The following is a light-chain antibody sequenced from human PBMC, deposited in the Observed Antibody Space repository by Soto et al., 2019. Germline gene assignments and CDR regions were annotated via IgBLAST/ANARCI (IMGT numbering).Light chain of an antibody. CDR2: LGS. Sequence: DIVMTQSPLSLLVTPGEPASISCRSNQSLLHSHGYNYLDWYLQKPGQSPQFLIYLGSHRASGVPDRISASGSGTDFTLKISRVEAEDVGIYFCMQALQTTPTFGQGTKVDIX. CDR1: QSLLHSHGYNY. CDR3: MQALQTTPT. J-gene: IGKJ1*01. V-gene: IGKV2-28*01.